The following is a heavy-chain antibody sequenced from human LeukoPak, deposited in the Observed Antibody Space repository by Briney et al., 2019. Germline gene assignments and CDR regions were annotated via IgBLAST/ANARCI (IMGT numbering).Heavy chain of an antibody. CDR2: INPNSGGT. Sequence: ASVKVSCKASGYTFTGYYMHWVRQAPGQGLEWMGWINPNSGGTNYAQKFQGRVTMTRDTSISTAYMELSRLRSDDTAVYYCSRVRSELRFLEWFSYWGQGTLVTVSS. CDR3: SRVRSELRFLEWFSY. V-gene: IGHV1-2*02. CDR1: GYTFTGYY. J-gene: IGHJ4*02. D-gene: IGHD3-3*01.